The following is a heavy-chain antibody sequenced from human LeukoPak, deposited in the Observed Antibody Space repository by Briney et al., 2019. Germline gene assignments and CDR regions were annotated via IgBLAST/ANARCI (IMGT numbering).Heavy chain of an antibody. CDR3: ARPYDSSGYYSSDY. V-gene: IGHV1-69*13. D-gene: IGHD3-22*01. CDR2: IIPIFGTA. Sequence: SVKVSCKASGYTFTSYAMNWVRQAPGQGLEWMGGIIPIFGTANYAQKFQGRVTITADESTSTAYMELSSLRSEDTAVYYCARPYDSSGYYSSDYWGQGTLVTVSS. J-gene: IGHJ4*02. CDR1: GYTFTSYA.